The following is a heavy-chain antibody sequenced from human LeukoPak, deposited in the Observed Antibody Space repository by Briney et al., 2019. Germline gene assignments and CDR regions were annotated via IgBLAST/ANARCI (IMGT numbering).Heavy chain of an antibody. CDR2: INHSGST. CDR1: GGSFSGYY. Sequence: PSETLSLTCAVSGGSFSGYYWSWIRQPPGKGLEWIGEINHSGSTNYNPSLKSRVTISVDTSKNQFSLKLSSVTAADTAVYYCARGNHWFDPWGQGTLVTVSS. V-gene: IGHV4-34*01. J-gene: IGHJ5*02. CDR3: ARGNHWFDP.